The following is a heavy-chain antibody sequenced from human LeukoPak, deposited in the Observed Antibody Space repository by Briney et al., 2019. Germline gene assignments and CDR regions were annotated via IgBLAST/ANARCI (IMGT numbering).Heavy chain of an antibody. CDR1: GFTFSSYE. J-gene: IGHJ4*02. Sequence: GGSLRLSCAASGFTFSSYEMNWVRQAPGKGLEWVSYICSSGSTIYYADSVKGRFTISRDNAKNSLYLQMNSLRAEDTAVYYCARGPYGDYGQGFDYWGQGTLVTVSS. D-gene: IGHD4-17*01. CDR2: ICSSGSTI. CDR3: ARGPYGDYGQGFDY. V-gene: IGHV3-48*03.